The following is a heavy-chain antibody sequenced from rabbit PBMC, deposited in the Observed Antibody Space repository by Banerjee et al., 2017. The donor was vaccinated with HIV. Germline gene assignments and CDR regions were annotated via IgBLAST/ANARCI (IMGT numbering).Heavy chain of an antibody. V-gene: IGHV1S45*01. CDR3: ARGSAYAGAGYAL. Sequence: QEQLEESGGDLVKPEGSLTLTCTASGFSFSSHWICWVRQAPGKGLEWIGCIGAGSGTTYYATWAKGRFTISKTSSTTVALQMTSLTAADTATSFCARGSAYAGAGYALWGQGTLVTVS. D-gene: IGHD4-2*01. CDR1: GFSFSSHW. CDR2: IGAGSGTT. J-gene: IGHJ4*01.